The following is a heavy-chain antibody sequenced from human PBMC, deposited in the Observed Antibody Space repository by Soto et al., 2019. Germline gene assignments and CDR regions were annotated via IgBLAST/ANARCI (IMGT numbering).Heavy chain of an antibody. V-gene: IGHV3-66*01. CDR3: ARSADWFIAVAD. Sequence: EVQLVESGGGLVQPGGSLRLSCAASGFTVSSNYMSWVRQAPGKGLEWVSIIYTGGTTYYADSVKGRFTISRDNSKNTLNLQMNSLRAEDTAVYYGARSADWFIAVADWGQGNLVNVSS. J-gene: IGHJ4*02. CDR2: IYTGGTT. D-gene: IGHD6-19*01. CDR1: GFTVSSNY.